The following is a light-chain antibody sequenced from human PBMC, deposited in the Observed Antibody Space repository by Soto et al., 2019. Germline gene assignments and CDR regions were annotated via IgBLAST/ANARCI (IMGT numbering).Light chain of an antibody. CDR1: QSISTY. Sequence: DIQMTQSPSSLSASVGDRVTITCRASQSISTYLHWYQQKPGKAPNLLIYAASTLQSGVPLRFSGSGSGTDFTLTISSLQPEDFATYFCQHGYSTPLTFGGGTKVDIK. CDR2: AAS. J-gene: IGKJ4*01. CDR3: QHGYSTPLT. V-gene: IGKV1-39*01.